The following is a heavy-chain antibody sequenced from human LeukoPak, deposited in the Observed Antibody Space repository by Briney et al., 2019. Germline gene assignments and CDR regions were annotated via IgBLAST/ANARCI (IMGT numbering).Heavy chain of an antibody. CDR3: ARDRRSGGPVDY. D-gene: IGHD3-10*01. CDR2: IYHSGST. J-gene: IGHJ4*02. V-gene: IGHV4-30-2*01. CDR1: GGSISSGGYS. Sequence: PSQTLSLTCAVSGGSISSGGYSWSWLRQPPGKGLEWIGYIYHSGSTYYNPSLKSRVTISVDGSKNQFSLKLSSVTAADTAVYYCARDRRSGGPVDYWGQGTLVTVSS.